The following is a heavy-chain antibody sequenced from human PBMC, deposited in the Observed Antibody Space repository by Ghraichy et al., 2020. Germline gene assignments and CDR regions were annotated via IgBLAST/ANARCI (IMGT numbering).Heavy chain of an antibody. CDR2: IYHIGDT. V-gene: IGHV4-31*01. J-gene: IGHJ5*02. Sequence: SETLSLTCTVSGGSINSSDYYWIWMRPRPGQGLEWIMYIYHIGDTYYNPSLKSLATISVYTTKYQFTLRLTSVTAADTDVYYCARSAPNNWFDPWGQGTLFSVSS. CDR1: GGSINSSDYY. CDR3: ARSAPNNWFDP.